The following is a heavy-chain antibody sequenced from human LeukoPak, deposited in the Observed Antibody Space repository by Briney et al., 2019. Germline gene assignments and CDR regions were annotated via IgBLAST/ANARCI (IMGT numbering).Heavy chain of an antibody. CDR2: ISAHNGDT. Sequence: GASVKVSCKASGYTFTNYGISWLRQAPGQGLEWMGWISAHNGDTKYAQNLQGRVTMTTDTSTSTAYMELRNLRSDDTAVYYCARDNPYYYLYWGQGTLVTVSS. J-gene: IGHJ4*02. CDR1: GYTFTNYG. V-gene: IGHV1-18*01. CDR3: ARDNPYYYLY. D-gene: IGHD3-22*01.